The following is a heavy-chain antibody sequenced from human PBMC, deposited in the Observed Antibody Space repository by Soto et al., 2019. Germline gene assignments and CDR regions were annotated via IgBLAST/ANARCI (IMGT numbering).Heavy chain of an antibody. CDR1: GFTFSSYA. CDR2: ISGSGGST. CDR3: VKAPIVGPPKIDY. J-gene: IGHJ4*02. Sequence: GGSLRLSCAASGFTFSSYAMSWVRQAPGKGLEWVSAISGSGGSTYYADSVKGRFTISRDNSKNTLYLQMNSLRAEDTAVYYFVKAPIVGPPKIDYWGKGPLVTVST. V-gene: IGHV3-23*01. D-gene: IGHD1-26*01.